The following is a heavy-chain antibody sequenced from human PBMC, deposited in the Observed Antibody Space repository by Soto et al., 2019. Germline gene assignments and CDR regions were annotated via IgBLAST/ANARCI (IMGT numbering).Heavy chain of an antibody. CDR3: ARVSYSSGWYLL. V-gene: IGHV1-18*01. CDR2: ISAYNGNT. Sequence: ASLKVSCKASGYSFTDYGISWVRQAPGQGLEWMGWISAYNGNTNYAQKLQGRVTMTTDTSTSTAYMELRSLRSDDTAVYYCARVSYSSGWYLLWGQGTLVTVSS. CDR1: GYSFTDYG. D-gene: IGHD6-19*01. J-gene: IGHJ4*02.